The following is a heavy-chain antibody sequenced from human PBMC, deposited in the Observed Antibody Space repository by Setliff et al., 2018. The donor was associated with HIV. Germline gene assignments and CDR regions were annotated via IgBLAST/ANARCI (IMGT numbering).Heavy chain of an antibody. D-gene: IGHD2-15*01. CDR2: IGPLSGFK. CDR3: ARDSLATPATLYYSYYMDV. CDR1: GFSFSSHG. V-gene: IGHV3-21*06. Sequence: GGSLRLSCAASGFSFSSHGMHWVRQAPGKGLEWVSYIGPLSGFKTYADSMKGRFTISRDDAKNSLYLQMHSLRAEDTAMYFCARDSLATPATLYYSYYMDVWGKGTTVTVSS. J-gene: IGHJ6*03.